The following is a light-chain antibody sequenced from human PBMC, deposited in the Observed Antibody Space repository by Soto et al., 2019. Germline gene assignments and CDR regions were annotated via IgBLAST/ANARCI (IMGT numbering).Light chain of an antibody. CDR2: GAS. V-gene: IGKV3-15*01. J-gene: IGKJ1*01. CDR1: QSVTTN. Sequence: EVVMTQSPATLSVSPGERASHSCRASQSVTTNMAWYQQKPGQAPRLLSYGASTRATGIPARFSGSGSGTDFTLTISSLQSEDFAVYYCQQYNNWPPWTFGQGTKVDI. CDR3: QQYNNWPPWT.